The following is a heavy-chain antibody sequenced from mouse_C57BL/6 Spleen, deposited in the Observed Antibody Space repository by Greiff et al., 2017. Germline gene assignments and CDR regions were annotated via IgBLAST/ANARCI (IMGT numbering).Heavy chain of an antibody. Sequence: QVQLKQPGAELVRPGSSVKLSCKASGYTFTSYWMHWVKQRPIQGLEWIGNIDPSDSETNYNQKFKDKATLTVDKSSSTAYMQLSSLTSEDSAVYYCASSWCRKYYFDYWGQGTTLTVSS. J-gene: IGHJ2*01. CDR2: IDPSDSET. CDR1: GYTFTSYW. D-gene: IGHD1-1*02. CDR3: ASSWCRKYYFDY. V-gene: IGHV1-52*01.